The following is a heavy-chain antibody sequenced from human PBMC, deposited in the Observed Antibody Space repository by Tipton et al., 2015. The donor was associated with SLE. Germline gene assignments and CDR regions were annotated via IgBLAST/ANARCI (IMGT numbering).Heavy chain of an antibody. CDR2: IYSGGST. CDR1: GFTVSSNY. D-gene: IGHD6-6*01. Sequence: GSLRLSCAASGFTVSSNYMSWVRQAPGKGLEWVSVIYSGGSTYYADSVKGRFTISRDNSKNTLYLQMNSLRAEDTAVYYCASDSSSGAFDIWGQGTMVTVSS. J-gene: IGHJ3*02. V-gene: IGHV3-53*05. CDR3: ASDSSSGAFDI.